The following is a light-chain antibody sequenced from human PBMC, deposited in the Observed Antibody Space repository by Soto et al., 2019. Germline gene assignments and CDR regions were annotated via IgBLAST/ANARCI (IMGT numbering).Light chain of an antibody. Sequence: ERVLKQLAGALSLYQGERHTLPCRASQSVSSNYLAWYQQKPGQAPRPLIYGASSRATGIPDRFSGSGAGTDFTLTISRLESEDFAVYYCQQYGSSPWTFGQGTKVDIK. J-gene: IGKJ1*01. CDR1: QSVSSNY. CDR3: QQYGSSPWT. V-gene: IGKV3-20*01. CDR2: GAS.